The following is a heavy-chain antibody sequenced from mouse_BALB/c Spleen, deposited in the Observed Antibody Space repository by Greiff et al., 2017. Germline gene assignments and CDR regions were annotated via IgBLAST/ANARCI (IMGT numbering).Heavy chain of an antibody. V-gene: IGHV5-9*03. Sequence: EVQGVESGGGLVKPGGSLKLSCAASGFTFSSYTMSWVRQTPEKRLEWVATISSGGGNTYYPDSVKGRFTISRDNAKNNLYLQMSSLRSEDTALYYCARWNYYGSSSHWYFDVWGAGTTVTVSS. D-gene: IGHD1-1*01. CDR1: GFTFSSYT. CDR2: ISSGGGNT. CDR3: ARWNYYGSSSHWYFDV. J-gene: IGHJ1*01.